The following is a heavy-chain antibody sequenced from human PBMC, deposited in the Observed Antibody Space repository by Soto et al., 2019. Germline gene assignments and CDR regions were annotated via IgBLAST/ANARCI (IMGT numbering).Heavy chain of an antibody. D-gene: IGHD5-18*01. CDR3: ARDHPRRGYSYGYDDY. J-gene: IGHJ4*02. V-gene: IGHV3-11*01. Sequence: GGSLRLSCAASGFTFSDCYMSWIRQAPGKGLEWVSYISSSGSTIYYADSVKGRFTISRDNAKNSLYLQMNSLRAEDTAVYYCARDHPRRGYSYGYDDYWGQGTLVTVSS. CDR1: GFTFSDCY. CDR2: ISSSGSTI.